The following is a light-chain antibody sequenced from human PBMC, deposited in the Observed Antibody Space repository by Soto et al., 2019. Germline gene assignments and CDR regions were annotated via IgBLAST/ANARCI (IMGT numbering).Light chain of an antibody. Sequence: DIHMTQSPSTLSASVGDRFTVACRASQNIGVWLAWYQQKPGKVPYLLIYKTSILEDGVPSRFSGSGSGTNFTLTISSLQLDDFATYYCQHWSLYSWTFGQGTKVDIK. CDR2: KTS. J-gene: IGKJ1*01. CDR1: QNIGVW. V-gene: IGKV1-5*03. CDR3: QHWSLYSWT.